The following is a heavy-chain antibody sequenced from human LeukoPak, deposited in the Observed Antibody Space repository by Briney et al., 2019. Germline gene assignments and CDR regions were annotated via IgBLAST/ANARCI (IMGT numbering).Heavy chain of an antibody. J-gene: IGHJ3*02. D-gene: IGHD1-26*01. Sequence: PGGSLRLSCVASGFTFHAHGMNWVRQAPGKGLEWVSGITGNGGSISYADSVKGRFATSRDNTKNSLYLQMTSLKVEDTALYYCVKDGSYIAFDIWGLGTMVTVSS. V-gene: IGHV3-20*04. CDR1: GFTFHAHG. CDR3: VKDGSYIAFDI. CDR2: ITGNGGSI.